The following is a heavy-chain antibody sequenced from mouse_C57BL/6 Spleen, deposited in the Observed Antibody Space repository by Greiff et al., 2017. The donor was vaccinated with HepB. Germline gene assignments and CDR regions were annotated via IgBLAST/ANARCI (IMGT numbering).Heavy chain of an antibody. J-gene: IGHJ3*01. CDR3: AREGGNYLAWFAY. Sequence: VQLQQPGAELVMPGASVKLSCKASGYTFTSYWMHWVKQRPGQGLEWIGEIDPSDSYTNYNQKFKGKSTLTVDKSSSTAYMQLSSLTSEDSAVYYCAREGGNYLAWFAYWGQGTLVTVSA. D-gene: IGHD2-1*01. V-gene: IGHV1-69*01. CDR1: GYTFTSYW. CDR2: IDPSDSYT.